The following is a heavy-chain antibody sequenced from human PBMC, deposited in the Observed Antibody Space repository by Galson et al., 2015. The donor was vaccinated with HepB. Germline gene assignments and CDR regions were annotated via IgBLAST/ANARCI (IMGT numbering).Heavy chain of an antibody. V-gene: IGHV1-58*01. J-gene: IGHJ6*02. Sequence: SVKVSCKASGFTFTSSAVQWVRQARGQRLEWIGWIVVGSGNTNYAQKFQERVTITRDMSTSTAYMELSSLRSEDTAVYYCAADKWGLERRGYYYGMDVWGQGTTVTVSS. D-gene: IGHD1-1*01. CDR2: IVVGSGNT. CDR1: GFTFTSSA. CDR3: AADKWGLERRGYYYGMDV.